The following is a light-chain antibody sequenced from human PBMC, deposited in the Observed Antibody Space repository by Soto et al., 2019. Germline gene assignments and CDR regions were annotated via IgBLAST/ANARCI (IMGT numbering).Light chain of an antibody. CDR2: DAS. CDR1: QSVSSY. Sequence: IVLTLSPATLSLSPGERATLSCSASQSVSSYLAWYQQKPAQAPRLFIYDASNRATGIPARFSGSGSGTDFTLTISSLEPEDFAVYYCQQRSNWPPITFGQGTRLEIK. CDR3: QQRSNWPPIT. J-gene: IGKJ5*01. V-gene: IGKV3-11*01.